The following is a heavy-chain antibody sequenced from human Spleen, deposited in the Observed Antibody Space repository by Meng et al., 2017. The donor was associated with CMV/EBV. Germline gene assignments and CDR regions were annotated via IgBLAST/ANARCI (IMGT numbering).Heavy chain of an antibody. Sequence: YWSWIRQPPGKGPEWIGYVYYTGRTNYNPSIKSRVSVSIDTSNNQFSLKLRSVTAADTAVYYCASTKITVFGVVTFETASYNWFDPWGQGTLVTVSS. J-gene: IGHJ5*02. V-gene: IGHV4-59*01. CDR3: ASTKITVFGVVTFETASYNWFDP. D-gene: IGHD3-3*01. CDR2: VYYTGRT. CDR1: Y.